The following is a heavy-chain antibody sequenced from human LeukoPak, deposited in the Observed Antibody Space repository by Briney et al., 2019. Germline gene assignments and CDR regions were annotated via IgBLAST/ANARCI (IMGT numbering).Heavy chain of an antibody. J-gene: IGHJ4*02. V-gene: IGHV4-39*07. Sequence: PSETLSLTCTVSGGSISSSSYYWGWIRQPPGKGLEWIGSIYYSGSTYYNPSLKSRVTISVDTSKNQFSLKLSSVTAADTAVYYCARDQGYDSSGYYYYQFDYWGQGTLVTVSS. D-gene: IGHD3-22*01. CDR3: ARDQGYDSSGYYYYQFDY. CDR1: GGSISSSSYY. CDR2: IYYSGST.